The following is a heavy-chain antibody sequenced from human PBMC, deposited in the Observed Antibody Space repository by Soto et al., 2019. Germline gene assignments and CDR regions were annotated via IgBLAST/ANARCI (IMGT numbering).Heavy chain of an antibody. CDR2: IYYSGST. J-gene: IGHJ4*02. D-gene: IGHD6-19*01. CDR1: GGSISSSSYY. Sequence: SETLPLTCTVSGGSISSSSYYWGWIRQPPGKGLEWIGSIYYSGSTYYNPSLKSRVTISVDTSKNQFSLKLSSVTAADTAVYYCARGAVAGTPFDYWGQGTLVTVSS. CDR3: ARGAVAGTPFDY. V-gene: IGHV4-39*01.